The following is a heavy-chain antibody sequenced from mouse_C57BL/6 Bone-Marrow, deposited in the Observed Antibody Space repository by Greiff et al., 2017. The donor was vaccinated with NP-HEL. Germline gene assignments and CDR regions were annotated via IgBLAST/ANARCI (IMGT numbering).Heavy chain of an antibody. CDR2: IHPSDSDT. D-gene: IGHD1-1*01. CDR1: GYTFTSYW. J-gene: IGHJ1*03. CDR3: AMGGVADWYFDV. V-gene: IGHV1-74*01. Sequence: VQLQQSGAELVKPGASVKVSCKASGYTFTSYWMHWVKQRPGQGLEWIGRIHPSDSDTNYNQKFKGKATLTVDKSSSTAYMPLSSLTSEDSAVYYCAMGGVADWYFDVWGTGTTVTVSS.